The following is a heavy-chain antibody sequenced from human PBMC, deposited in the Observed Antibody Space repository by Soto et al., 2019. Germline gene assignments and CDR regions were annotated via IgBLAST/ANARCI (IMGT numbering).Heavy chain of an antibody. Sequence: PGGSLRLSCAVSGFIFSDFSMNWVRQAPGKGLEWVASIGSSGGYIFYADSVKGRFTISRDNAKKSLDLQINSLRAEDTAVYYCAREKKHQSLGGRFGMDVWGQGTTVTVYS. D-gene: IGHD2-2*01. V-gene: IGHV3-21*01. CDR1: GFIFSDFS. CDR2: IGSSGGYI. CDR3: AREKKHQSLGGRFGMDV. J-gene: IGHJ6*02.